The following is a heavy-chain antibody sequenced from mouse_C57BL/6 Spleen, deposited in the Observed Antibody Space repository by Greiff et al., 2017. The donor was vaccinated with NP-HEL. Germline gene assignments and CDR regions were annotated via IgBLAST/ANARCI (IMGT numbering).Heavy chain of an antibody. J-gene: IGHJ2*01. Sequence: VQLQQSGAELARPGASVKLSCKASGYTFTSYGISWVKQRTGQGLEWIGEIYPRSGNTYYNEKFKGKATLTADKSSSTAYMERRSLTSEDSAVYFCARRYDYDGPLFDYWGQGTTLTVSS. CDR2: IYPRSGNT. CDR3: ARRYDYDGPLFDY. CDR1: GYTFTSYG. V-gene: IGHV1-81*01. D-gene: IGHD2-4*01.